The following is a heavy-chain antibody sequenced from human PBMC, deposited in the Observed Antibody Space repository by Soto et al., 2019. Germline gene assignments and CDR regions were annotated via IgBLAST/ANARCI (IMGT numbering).Heavy chain of an antibody. Sequence: GGSLRLSCAASGFTFSSYRMHWVRQAPGKGLVWVSRINSDGSSTSYADSVKGRFTISRDNAKNTLYLQMNSLRAEDTAVYYCARVIRHFVWLWPPYYYYYGMDVWGQGTTVTVSS. CDR1: GFTFSSYR. J-gene: IGHJ6*02. D-gene: IGHD3-9*01. CDR2: INSDGSST. V-gene: IGHV3-74*01. CDR3: ARVIRHFVWLWPPYYYYYGMDV.